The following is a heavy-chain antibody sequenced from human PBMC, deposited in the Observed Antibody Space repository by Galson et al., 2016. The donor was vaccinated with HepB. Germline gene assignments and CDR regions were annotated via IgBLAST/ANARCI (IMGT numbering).Heavy chain of an antibody. V-gene: IGHV3-23*01. CDR2: ISGSGGST. J-gene: IGHJ5*02. D-gene: IGHD3-16*01. Sequence: SLRLSCAASGFTFSSYAMTWVRQAPGKGLEWVSAISGSGGSTYYVDSVKGRLTISRDNSKNTLYLQMNSLRAEDTAVYYCAKGGSFGFYSWFDPWGQGTPVTVSS. CDR1: GFTFSSYA. CDR3: AKGGSFGFYSWFDP.